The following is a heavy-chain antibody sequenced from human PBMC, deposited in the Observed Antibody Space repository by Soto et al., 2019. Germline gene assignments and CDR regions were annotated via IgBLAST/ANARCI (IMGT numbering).Heavy chain of an antibody. Sequence: GESLKISCKGSGYSLISYWIGWVRQMPGKGLEWMGIIYPGGSNTIYSPSFQGQVTISADKSISTAYLQWSSLKASDTAMYYCARHASSGWDHDAFDIWGRGTMVTVS. J-gene: IGHJ3*02. CDR1: GYSLISYW. V-gene: IGHV5-51*01. CDR2: IYPGGSNT. CDR3: ARHASSGWDHDAFDI. D-gene: IGHD6-19*01.